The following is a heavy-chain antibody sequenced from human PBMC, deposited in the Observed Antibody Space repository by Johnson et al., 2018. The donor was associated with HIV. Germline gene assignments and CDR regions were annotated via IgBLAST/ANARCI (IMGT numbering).Heavy chain of an antibody. Sequence: VQVVESGGGVVQPGRSLRLSCAASGFTFNSYGMHWVRQAPGKGLEWVAVISYDGSNKYYADSVKGRFTISRDNSKNTLYLQMNSRRAEDTAVYYCARVATHAFDIWGQGTMVTVSS. V-gene: IGHV3-30*19. J-gene: IGHJ3*02. CDR1: GFTFNSYG. CDR2: ISYDGSNK. CDR3: ARVATHAFDI. D-gene: IGHD1-26*01.